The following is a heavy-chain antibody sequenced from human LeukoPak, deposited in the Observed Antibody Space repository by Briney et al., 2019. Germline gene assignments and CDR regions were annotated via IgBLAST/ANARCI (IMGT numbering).Heavy chain of an antibody. Sequence: GGSLRLSCAASGFTFSNYYVSWIRQAPGKGLEWISYISSSSSTIYYADSVKGRFTMSRDNAKNSLYLQMNSLRAEDTAIYFCARRRDYFDYWGQGTLVTVSS. CDR2: ISSSSSTI. CDR1: GFTFSNYY. J-gene: IGHJ4*02. CDR3: ARRRDYFDY. V-gene: IGHV3-11*01.